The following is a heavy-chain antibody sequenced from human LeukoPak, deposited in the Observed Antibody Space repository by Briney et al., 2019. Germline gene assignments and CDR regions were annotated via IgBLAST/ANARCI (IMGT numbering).Heavy chain of an antibody. V-gene: IGHV4-39*07. CDR2: IYYSGST. D-gene: IGHD3-10*01. Sequence: PSETLSLTCTVSGGSISSSSYYWGWIRQPPGKGLEWIGSIYYSGSTYYNPSLKSRVTISVDTSKNQFSLKLGSVTAADTAVYYCARGSSGVRGVPSLDYWGQGTLVTVSS. CDR3: ARGSSGVRGVPSLDY. J-gene: IGHJ4*02. CDR1: GGSISSSSYY.